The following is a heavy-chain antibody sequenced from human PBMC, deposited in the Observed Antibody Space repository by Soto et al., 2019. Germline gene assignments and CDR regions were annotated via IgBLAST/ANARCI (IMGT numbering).Heavy chain of an antibody. D-gene: IGHD6-13*01. CDR3: ARRIAAAGNYGMDV. CDR1: GYSFTSYW. Sequence: GESLKISCKGSGYSFTSYWIGWVRQMPGKGLEWMGISYPGDSDTRYSPFVQGQVTISTDKSISTAYLQWSSLKASDTAMYYCARRIAAAGNYGMDVWGQGTTVTVSS. J-gene: IGHJ6*02. CDR2: SYPGDSDT. V-gene: IGHV5-51*01.